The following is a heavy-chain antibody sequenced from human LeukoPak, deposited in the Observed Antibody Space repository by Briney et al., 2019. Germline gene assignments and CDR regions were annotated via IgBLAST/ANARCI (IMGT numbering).Heavy chain of an antibody. Sequence: PGGSLRLSGAASGFTFSSYSMNWVRQAPGKGLEWVSYISSSSSTIYYADSVKGRFTISRDNAKNSLYLQMNSLRAEDTAVYYCARGADAFDIWGQGTMVTVSS. J-gene: IGHJ3*02. CDR3: ARGADAFDI. CDR1: GFTFSSYS. CDR2: ISSSSSTI. V-gene: IGHV3-48*01.